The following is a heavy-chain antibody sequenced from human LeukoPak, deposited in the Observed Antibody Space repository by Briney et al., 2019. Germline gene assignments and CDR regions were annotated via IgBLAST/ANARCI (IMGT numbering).Heavy chain of an antibody. J-gene: IGHJ4*02. V-gene: IGHV3-23*01. CDR1: RFTFSSYA. D-gene: IGHD2/OR15-2a*01. CDR3: ANSYFTGKEFNAALDY. Sequence: PGGSLRLSCAASRFTFSSYAMHWVRQAPGKGLEWVSAISGSGGSTYYADSVKGRFTISRDNSKNTLYLQMNSLGAEDTAVYYCANSYFTGKEFNAALDYWGQGTLVTVSS. CDR2: ISGSGGST.